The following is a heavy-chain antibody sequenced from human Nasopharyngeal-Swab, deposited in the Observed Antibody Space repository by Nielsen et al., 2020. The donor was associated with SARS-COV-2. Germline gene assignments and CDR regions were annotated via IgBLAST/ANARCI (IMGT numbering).Heavy chain of an antibody. CDR2: ISGSGGST. CDR1: GFTFGTYW. J-gene: IGHJ3*02. V-gene: IGHV3-23*01. D-gene: IGHD3-9*01. CDR3: AKKLENILRYFDWLLDAFDI. Sequence: GGSLRLSCAASGFTFGTYWMTWVRQAPGKGLEWVSAISGSGGSTYYADSVKGRFTISRDNSKNTLYLQMNSLRAEDTAVYYCAKKLENILRYFDWLLDAFDIWGQGTMVTVSS.